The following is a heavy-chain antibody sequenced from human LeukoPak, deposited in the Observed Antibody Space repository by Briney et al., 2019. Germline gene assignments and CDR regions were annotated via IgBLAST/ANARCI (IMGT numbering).Heavy chain of an antibody. CDR3: AREREIVVPAATKYYYYYYYMDV. CDR2: IKQDGSEK. J-gene: IGHJ6*03. Sequence: GGFLRLSCAASGFTFSSYWMSWVRQAPGKGLEWVANIKQDGSEKYYVDSVKGRFTISRDNAKNSLYLQMNSLRAEDTAVYYCAREREIVVPAATKYYYYYYYMDVWGKGTTVTISS. V-gene: IGHV3-7*01. CDR1: GFTFSSYW. D-gene: IGHD2-2*01.